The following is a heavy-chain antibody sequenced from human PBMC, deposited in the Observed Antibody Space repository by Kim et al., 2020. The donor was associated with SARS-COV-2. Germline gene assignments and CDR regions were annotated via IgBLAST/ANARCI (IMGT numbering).Heavy chain of an antibody. CDR3: ARGERFTMAGAFDI. V-gene: IGHV1-69*13. D-gene: IGHD3-10*01. J-gene: IGHJ3*02. CDR1: GGTFSSYA. Sequence: SVKVSCKASGGTFSSYAISWVRQAPGQGLEWMGGIIPIFGTANYAQKFQGRVTITADESTSTAYMELSSLRSEDTAVYYCARGERFTMAGAFDIWGQGTMVTVSS. CDR2: IIPIFGTA.